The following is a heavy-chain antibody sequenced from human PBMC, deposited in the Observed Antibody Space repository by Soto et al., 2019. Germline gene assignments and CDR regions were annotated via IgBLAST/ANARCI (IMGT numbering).Heavy chain of an antibody. CDR1: GFTFSSYA. J-gene: IGHJ4*02. Sequence: HPGGSLRLSCSASGFTFSSYAMHWVRQAPGKGLEYVSAISSNGGSTYYADSVKGRFTISRDNSKNTLYLQMSSLRAEDTAVYYCVRSGVTIFGVVRRDFDYWGQGTLVTVSS. CDR2: ISSNGGST. CDR3: VRSGVTIFGVVRRDFDY. V-gene: IGHV3-64D*08. D-gene: IGHD3-3*01.